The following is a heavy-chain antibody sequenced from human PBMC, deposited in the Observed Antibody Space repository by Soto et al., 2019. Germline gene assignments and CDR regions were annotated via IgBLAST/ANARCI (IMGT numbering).Heavy chain of an antibody. CDR3: AKPSRSISSLSYFDY. CDR2: ISGSGGTT. CDR1: GFPFSSYA. J-gene: IGHJ4*02. Sequence: GGSLRLSCTASGFPFSSYAMSWVRQAPGKGLEWVSAISGSGGTTYYADSVKGRFTISRDNSKNTLYLQVNSLRAEDTAVYYCAKPSRSISSLSYFDYWGQGTLVTVSS. D-gene: IGHD6-6*01. V-gene: IGHV3-23*01.